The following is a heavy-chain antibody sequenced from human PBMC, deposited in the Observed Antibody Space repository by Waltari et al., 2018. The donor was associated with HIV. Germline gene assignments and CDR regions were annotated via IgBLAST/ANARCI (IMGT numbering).Heavy chain of an antibody. CDR2: MSSSNDYI. J-gene: IGHJ4*01. D-gene: IGHD3-22*01. Sequence: EVQLVESGGGLVKPGGSLRLSCAASGFAFSSYSVNWVRQAPGKGLEWVSSMSSSNDYIYYADSLKGRFTISRDIAKKSLYLQMNSLRVEDTAVYYCASSPTYYYDNSGYFFDFWSHGTLVTVSS. CDR1: GFAFSSYS. V-gene: IGHV3-21*02. CDR3: ASSPTYYYDNSGYFFDF.